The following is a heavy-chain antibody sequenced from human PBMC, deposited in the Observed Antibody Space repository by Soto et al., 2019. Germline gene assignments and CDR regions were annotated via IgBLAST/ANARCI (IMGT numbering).Heavy chain of an antibody. D-gene: IGHD6-19*01. CDR2: AYHNGLT. V-gene: IGHV4-4*02. J-gene: IGHJ4*02. CDR1: GDSVTSNVW. Sequence: SETLSLTCAVSGDSVTSNVWWSWVRQPPGKGLEWIGEAYHNGLTDYNPSLKSRVTMSVDTFKNEFSLKLTSLTAADTAIYYCARDAAVPGESDRFDYWGQGTLVTVSS. CDR3: ARDAAVPGESDRFDY.